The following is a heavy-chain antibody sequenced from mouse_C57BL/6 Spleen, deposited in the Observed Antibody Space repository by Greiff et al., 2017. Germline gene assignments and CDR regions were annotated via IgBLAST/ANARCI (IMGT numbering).Heavy chain of an antibody. CDR3: ARGPHYGSSYAHWYFDV. Sequence: QVQLQQSGAELVKPGASVKMSCKASGYTFTTYPIEWMKQNHGKSLEWIGNFHPYNDDTKYNEKFKGKATLTVEKSSSTVYLELSRLTSDDSAVYYCARGPHYGSSYAHWYFDVWGTGTTVTVSS. V-gene: IGHV1-47*01. CDR2: FHPYNDDT. D-gene: IGHD1-1*01. J-gene: IGHJ1*03. CDR1: GYTFTTYP.